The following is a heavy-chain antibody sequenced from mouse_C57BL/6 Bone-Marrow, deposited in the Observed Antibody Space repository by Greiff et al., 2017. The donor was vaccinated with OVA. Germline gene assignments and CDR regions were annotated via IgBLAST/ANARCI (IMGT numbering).Heavy chain of an antibody. J-gene: IGHJ2*01. V-gene: IGHV1-59*01. D-gene: IGHD1-1*01. CDR2: IAPSDSYI. Sequence: QVQLQQPGAELVRPGTSVKLSCKASGYTFTNYWMHWVKQRHGQGLEWIGVIAPSDSYINYNQKFKGRATLTVDTSSSTAYMHLSSLTSEDSAVYYCAHYASILYLHYWGQGTTLTVSS. CDR1: GYTFTNYW. CDR3: AHYASILYLHY.